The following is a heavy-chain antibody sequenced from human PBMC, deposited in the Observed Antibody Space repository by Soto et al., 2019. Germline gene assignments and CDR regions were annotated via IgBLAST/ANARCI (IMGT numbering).Heavy chain of an antibody. J-gene: IGHJ6*02. Sequence: GSLILPWDCSGFTCSDYYMGWDRQAPGKGLDRVSYIYSSGSTIYYPDSVNSSFTQSTDNAKNSMDPEMARLRAEDKAVYYCARESRDYYYYGMDVWGQGTTVTVSS. V-gene: IGHV3-11*01. CDR2: IYSSGSTI. CDR3: ARESRDYYYYGMDV. CDR1: GFTCSDYY.